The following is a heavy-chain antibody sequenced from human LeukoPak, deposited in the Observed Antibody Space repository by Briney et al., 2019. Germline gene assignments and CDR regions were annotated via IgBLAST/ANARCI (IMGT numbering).Heavy chain of an antibody. CDR2: INHSGST. Sequence: SETLSLTCAVYGGSLSGYYWSWIRQPPGKGLEWIGEINHSGSTNYNPSLKSRVTISVDTSKNQFSLKLSSVTAADTAVYYCARGTVVGATTALGSFDYWGQGTLVTVSS. CDR1: GGSLSGYY. V-gene: IGHV4-34*01. CDR3: ARGTVVGATTALGSFDY. D-gene: IGHD1-26*01. J-gene: IGHJ4*02.